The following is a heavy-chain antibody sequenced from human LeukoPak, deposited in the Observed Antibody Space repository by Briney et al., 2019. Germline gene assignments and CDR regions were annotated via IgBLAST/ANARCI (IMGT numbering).Heavy chain of an antibody. CDR2: IIPIFGTA. Sequence: ASVKVSCKASGGTFSSYAISWVRQAPGQGLEWMGGIIPIFGTANYAQKFQGRVTITADESTSTAYMELSSLRSEDTAVYYCARESEYNWNSGTDAFDIWGQGTMVTVSS. CDR3: ARESEYNWNSGTDAFDI. J-gene: IGHJ3*02. V-gene: IGHV1-69*13. CDR1: GGTFSSYA. D-gene: IGHD1-7*01.